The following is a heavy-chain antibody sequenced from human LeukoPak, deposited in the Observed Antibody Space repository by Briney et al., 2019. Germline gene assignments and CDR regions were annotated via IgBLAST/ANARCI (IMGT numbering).Heavy chain of an antibody. D-gene: IGHD6-6*01. Sequence: RGSLRLSCAASGFTFSNSWMYWVRQTPDKGLVWVSRIKYDGSSTVYADSVKGRFTISRDNAKNTLDLQMNSLRAEDTAVYYCARGGPYSSSSLDYWGQGTLVTVSS. CDR1: GFTFSNSW. V-gene: IGHV3-74*01. CDR3: ARGGPYSSSSLDY. CDR2: IKYDGSST. J-gene: IGHJ4*02.